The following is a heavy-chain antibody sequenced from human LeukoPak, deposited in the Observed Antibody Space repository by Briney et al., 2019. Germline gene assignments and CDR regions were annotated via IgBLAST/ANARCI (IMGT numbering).Heavy chain of an antibody. V-gene: IGHV4-34*01. CDR3: ARGLIAVAGTRWFDP. Sequence: PSETLPLTCAVYGGSFSGYYWSWIRQPPGKGLEWIGEINHSGSTNYNPSLKSRVTISVDTSKNQFSLKLSSVTAADTAVYYCARGLIAVAGTRWFDPWGQGTLVTVSS. D-gene: IGHD6-19*01. CDR2: INHSGST. CDR1: GGSFSGYY. J-gene: IGHJ5*02.